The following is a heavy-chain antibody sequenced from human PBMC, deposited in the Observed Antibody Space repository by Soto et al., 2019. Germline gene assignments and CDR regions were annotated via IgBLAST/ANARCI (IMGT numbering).Heavy chain of an antibody. CDR1: GFTFSSYG. J-gene: IGHJ6*02. Sequence: QVQLVESGGGVVQPGRSLRLSCAASGFTFSSYGMHWVRQAPGKGLEWVAVIWSDGSNKYYADSVKGRFTISRDNSKNTLFLQMNSLRAEDTAVYYCARDPDSSTYAMDVWGQGTTVTVSS. V-gene: IGHV3-33*01. CDR2: IWSDGSNK. D-gene: IGHD6-13*01. CDR3: ARDPDSSTYAMDV.